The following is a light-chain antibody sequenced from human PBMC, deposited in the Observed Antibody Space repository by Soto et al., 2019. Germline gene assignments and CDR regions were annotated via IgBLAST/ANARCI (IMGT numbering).Light chain of an antibody. CDR1: QSISDW. CDR2: KAY. J-gene: IGKJ2*01. Sequence: DIQMPQSPSTLSASVGDRVTITCRASQSISDWLAWYQQKPGKAPNLLIYKAYSLESGVPSRFSGSGSGTEVTLTIISVQPDDFAAYYCQQYKRDPHTFGQGTKLEIK. V-gene: IGKV1-5*03. CDR3: QQYKRDPHT.